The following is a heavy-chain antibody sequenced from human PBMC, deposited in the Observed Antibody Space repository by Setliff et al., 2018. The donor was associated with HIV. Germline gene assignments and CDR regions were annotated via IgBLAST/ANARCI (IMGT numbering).Heavy chain of an antibody. V-gene: IGHV4-59*08. D-gene: IGHD3-10*01. CDR3: ARQITMVRGVYQPYYYYYMDV. CDR2: IYYSGST. Sequence: LSLTCTVSGGSISSYYWSWIRQPPGKGLEWIGYIYYSGSTNYNPSLKSRVTISVDTSKNQFSLKLSSVTAADTAEYYCARQITMVRGVYQPYYYYYMDVWGKGTTVTVSS. CDR1: GGSISSYY. J-gene: IGHJ6*03.